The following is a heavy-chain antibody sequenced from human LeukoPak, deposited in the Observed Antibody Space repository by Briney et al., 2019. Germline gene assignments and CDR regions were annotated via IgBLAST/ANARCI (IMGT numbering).Heavy chain of an antibody. V-gene: IGHV3-21*01. CDR2: ISSSSSYI. D-gene: IGHD3-22*01. Sequence: TGGSLRLSCAASGFTFSSYSMNWVRQAPGKGLEWVSSISSSSSYIYYADSVKGRFTISRDNAKNSLYLQMNSLRAEDTAVYYCARVGDYYDSSLTYYFDYWGQGTLVTVSS. CDR3: ARVGDYYDSSLTYYFDY. J-gene: IGHJ4*02. CDR1: GFTFSSYS.